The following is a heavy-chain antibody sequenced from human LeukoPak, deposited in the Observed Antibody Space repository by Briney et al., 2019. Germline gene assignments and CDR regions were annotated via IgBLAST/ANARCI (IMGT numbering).Heavy chain of an antibody. J-gene: IGHJ6*02. CDR1: GFTLSSNY. CDR2: IYSGGST. V-gene: IGHV3-66*01. D-gene: IGHD4/OR15-4a*01. Sequence: GGSLTLSCAASGFTLSSNYMSWVRQAPGEGLEGVGVIYSGGSTYYTDSVKGRFTISRDNSKNTLYLQMNSLRAEDTAVYYCATTDYRDDYYYGMDVWGQGTTVTVSS. CDR3: ATTDYRDDYYYGMDV.